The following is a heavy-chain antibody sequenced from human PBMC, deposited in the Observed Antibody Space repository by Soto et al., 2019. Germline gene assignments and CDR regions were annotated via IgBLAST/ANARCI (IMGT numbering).Heavy chain of an antibody. CDR1: GFTFSSYA. Sequence: EVQLLESGGGLVQPGGSLRLSCAASGFTFSSYAMSWVRQAPGKGLEWVSAISGSGGSTYYADSVKGRFTISRDNSKNTLYLKMNSLRAEDTAVYYCARRPSGEGRVVAAIFYITWWSLDVWGQGTTVTVSS. D-gene: IGHD2-15*01. J-gene: IGHJ6*02. CDR3: ARRPSGEGRVVAAIFYITWWSLDV. V-gene: IGHV3-23*01. CDR2: ISGSGGST.